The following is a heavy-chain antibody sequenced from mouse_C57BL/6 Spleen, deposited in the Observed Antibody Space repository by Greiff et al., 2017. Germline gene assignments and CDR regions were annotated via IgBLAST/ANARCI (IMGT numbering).Heavy chain of an antibody. V-gene: IGHV1-7*01. CDR1: GYTFTSFW. Sequence: VQLQLSGAELANPGASVKLSCKASGYTFTSFWTHWVKRRPGQGLEWIGYINPSSGYTKYNQKFKDKATLTADKSSSTTYMPQSSLTYEDSAVYYCARDGSSHYYFDYWGQGTTLTVAS. CDR2: INPSSGYT. D-gene: IGHD1-1*01. J-gene: IGHJ2*01. CDR3: ARDGSSHYYFDY.